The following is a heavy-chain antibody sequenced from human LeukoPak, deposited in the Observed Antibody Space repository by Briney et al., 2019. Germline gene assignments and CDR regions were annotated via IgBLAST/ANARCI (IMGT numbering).Heavy chain of an antibody. CDR1: GGSISSSSYY. V-gene: IGHV4-39*01. CDR3: ARRGYCSSTSCYEYWFDP. Sequence: KPSETLSLTCTVPGGSISSSSYYWGWIRQPPGKGLEWIGIIYYSGSTYYNPSLKSRLTISVDTSKNQFSLKLSSVTATDTAVYYCARRGYCSSTSCYEYWFDPWGQGTLVTVSS. CDR2: IYYSGST. D-gene: IGHD2-2*01. J-gene: IGHJ5*02.